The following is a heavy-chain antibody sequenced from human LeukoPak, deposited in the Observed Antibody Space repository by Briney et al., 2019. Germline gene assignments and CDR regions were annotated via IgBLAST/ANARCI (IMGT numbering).Heavy chain of an antibody. CDR3: ARGYSGYDPFDY. CDR1: GFSVSNNH. V-gene: IGHV3-53*01. D-gene: IGHD5-12*01. J-gene: IGHJ4*02. Sequence: GGSLRLSCAVPGFSVSNNHMSWVRQAPGKGLEWVSVIHIDGTTDYADSVQGRFTVSRHNSRNTLYLQMDSLRADDTAVYYCARGYSGYDPFDYWGQGTMVTVSS. CDR2: IHIDGTT.